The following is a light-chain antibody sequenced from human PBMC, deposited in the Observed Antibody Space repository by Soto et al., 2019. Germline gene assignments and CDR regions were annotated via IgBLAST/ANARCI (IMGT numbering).Light chain of an antibody. Sequence: PASVSGSPGQSITISCTGSGSDIGAYNYVSWYQQHPGKAPKLLIHGVTRRPSGVSSRFSASKSAYTASLTISGLQAEDEANYYCSSFTTSYFYVFGPGTKVTVL. V-gene: IGLV2-14*01. CDR3: SSFTTSYFYV. CDR1: GSDIGAYNY. J-gene: IGLJ1*01. CDR2: GVT.